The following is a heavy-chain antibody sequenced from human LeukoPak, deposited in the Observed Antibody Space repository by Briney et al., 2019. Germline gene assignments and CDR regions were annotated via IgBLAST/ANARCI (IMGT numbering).Heavy chain of an antibody. CDR2: IYYSGST. J-gene: IGHJ4*02. Sequence: PSETLSLTCTVSGGSISSGGYYWSWIRQHPGKGLEWIGYIYYSGSTYYNPSLKSRVSISVDTSKNQFSLKLSSVTAADTAVYYCARAFSNGGDLDYWGQGTLVTVSS. D-gene: IGHD3-16*01. CDR3: ARAFSNGGDLDY. V-gene: IGHV4-31*03. CDR1: GGSISSGGYY.